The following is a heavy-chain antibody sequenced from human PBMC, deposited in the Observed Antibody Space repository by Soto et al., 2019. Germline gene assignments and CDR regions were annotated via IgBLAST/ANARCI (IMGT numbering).Heavy chain of an antibody. CDR3: ARDSVVVVVSATHSFDM. Sequence: APVKVACESCGYTLYNYGLSWVRQAPGQGLEWMGWISAYNGNTNYAQKFQGRVTITRDTSTNTAYLELRSLRSDDTAVYYCARDSVVVVVSATHSFDMWGQGTMVTVSS. V-gene: IGHV1-18*04. D-gene: IGHD2-15*01. CDR1: GYTLYNYG. J-gene: IGHJ3*02. CDR2: ISAYNGNT.